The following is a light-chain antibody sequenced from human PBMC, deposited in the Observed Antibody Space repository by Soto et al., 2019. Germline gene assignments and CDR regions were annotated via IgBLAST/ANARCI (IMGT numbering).Light chain of an antibody. CDR3: QQYGSSPIT. CDR2: DTS. CDR1: QSVSSGY. V-gene: IGKV3D-20*01. Sequence: VVLTQSPAPLSLSPGERGTLSCGASQSVSSGYVAWYQHKPGLAPRLLIHDTSSRAIGIPDRLSGSKSGTNFTLTIRRMEPEDVGMYYCQQYGSSPITFGQGTKVDIK. J-gene: IGKJ1*01.